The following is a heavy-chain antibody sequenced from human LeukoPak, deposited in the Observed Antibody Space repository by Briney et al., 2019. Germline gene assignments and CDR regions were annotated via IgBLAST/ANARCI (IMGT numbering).Heavy chain of an antibody. V-gene: IGHV3-30*03. D-gene: IGHD3-22*01. CDR1: GFTFSSYG. CDR2: ISYDGSNK. J-gene: IGHJ4*02. CDR3: ARGTMMN. Sequence: GGSLRLSCAASGFTFSSYGMHWVRQAPGKGLEWVAVISYDGSNKYYADSVKGRFTISRDNVKNSVYLQMNNLRDDDTAVYYCARGTMMNWGQGTLVTVSS.